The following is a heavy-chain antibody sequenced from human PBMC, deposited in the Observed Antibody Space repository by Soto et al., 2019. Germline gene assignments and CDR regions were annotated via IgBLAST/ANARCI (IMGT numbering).Heavy chain of an antibody. V-gene: IGHV4-30-4*08. CDR3: ARRHTTSGGGFDY. CDR1: GDSINSGAYF. J-gene: IGHJ4*02. D-gene: IGHD2-15*01. Sequence: PSETLSLTCSVPGDSINSGAYFWTWIRQRPRRGLEWISYMHFDGRTYYNPSLQSRTATSVDTSKNQFSLELASVTDADTAVYFCARRHTTSGGGFDYWGQG. CDR2: MHFDGRT.